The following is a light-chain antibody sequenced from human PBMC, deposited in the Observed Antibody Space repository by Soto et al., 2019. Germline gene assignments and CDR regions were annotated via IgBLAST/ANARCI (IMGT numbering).Light chain of an antibody. Sequence: QSVLTQPPSVSGAPGQRVTISCTGASSDLGAGFDVHWYQQLPGTAPKLLIYGSRNRPSGVPDRFSGSKSGTSASLAITGLQAEDEGDYYCQAYDSGLSGGVVFGAGTKVTVL. CDR3: QAYDSGLSGGVV. CDR2: GSR. CDR1: SSDLGAGFD. J-gene: IGLJ2*01. V-gene: IGLV1-40*01.